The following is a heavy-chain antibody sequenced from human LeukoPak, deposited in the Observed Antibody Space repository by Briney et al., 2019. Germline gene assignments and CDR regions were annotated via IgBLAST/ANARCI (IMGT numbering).Heavy chain of an antibody. Sequence: SEALSLTCTVSGGSIGSSTFSWGWIRQPPGKGLEWIGSIYYSVTTYYNPSLRSRVTISVDASKNQFSLNLSSVTAADTAVYYCARDGKRALMISPRGARPYYFDYWGQGTLVSVSS. V-gene: IGHV4-39*07. CDR3: ARDGKRALMISPRGARPYYFDY. CDR2: IYYSVTT. J-gene: IGHJ4*02. CDR1: GGSIGSSTFS. D-gene: IGHD3-10*01.